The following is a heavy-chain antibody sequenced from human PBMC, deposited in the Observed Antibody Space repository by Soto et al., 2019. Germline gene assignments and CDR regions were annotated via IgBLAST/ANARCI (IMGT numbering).Heavy chain of an antibody. CDR3: TRAGRDRSGPALYYYAMGV. CDR1: GFCFVENA. Sequence: PEGSLRLCCTAAGFCFVENAMSWVRQAPGKGLEWVGFIRSKAYGGTIDYAASVKGRFTFSRDDSRSVAYLQMNGLKTEDTAVYYCTRAGRDRSGPALYYYAMGVWCHGTT. J-gene: IGHJ6*02. CDR2: IRSKAYGGTI. D-gene: IGHD3-22*01. V-gene: IGHV3-49*04.